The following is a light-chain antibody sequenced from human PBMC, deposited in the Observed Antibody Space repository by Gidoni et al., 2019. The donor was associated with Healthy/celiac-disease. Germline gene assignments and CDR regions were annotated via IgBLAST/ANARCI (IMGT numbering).Light chain of an antibody. Sequence: EIVMTQSQATLSVSPGERATLSCRASQSVSSHLAWYQQKPGQASRRLIYGASTRATGIPARFIGSGSGPAFPLPISSLQSEVFAVYYCQQYNTWPPVFGGGTKVEIK. CDR3: QQYNTWPPV. J-gene: IGKJ4*01. CDR2: GAS. CDR1: QSVSSH. V-gene: IGKV3-15*01.